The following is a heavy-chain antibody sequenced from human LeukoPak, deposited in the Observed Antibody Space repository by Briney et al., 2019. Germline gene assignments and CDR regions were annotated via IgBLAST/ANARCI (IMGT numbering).Heavy chain of an antibody. J-gene: IGHJ3*02. CDR1: GYTFTSYY. CDR3: ARGIAVADDAFDI. Sequence: ASVKVSCKASGYTFTSYYMHWVRQAPGQGLEWMGIINPSGGSTSYAQKFQGRATMTRDTSTSTVYMELSSLRSEDTAAHYCARGIAVADDAFDIWGQGTMVTVSS. CDR2: INPSGGST. V-gene: IGHV1-46*01. D-gene: IGHD6-19*01.